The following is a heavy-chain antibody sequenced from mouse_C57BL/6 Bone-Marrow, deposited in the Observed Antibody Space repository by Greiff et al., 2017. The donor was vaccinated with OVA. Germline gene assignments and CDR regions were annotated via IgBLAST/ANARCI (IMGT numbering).Heavy chain of an antibody. CDR1: GYTFTSYG. CDR3: ARSCSGYVRGYAMDY. D-gene: IGHD3-2*02. J-gene: IGHJ4*01. CDR2: IYPRSGNN. V-gene: IGHV1-81*01. Sequence: QVQLQQSGAELARPGDSVKLSCKASGYTFTSYGISWVKQRTGQGLEWIGEIYPRSGNNYYNEKFKGKATLTADKSSSKAYMELRSRTSEDSAVYFCARSCSGYVRGYAMDYWGQGTSVTVSS.